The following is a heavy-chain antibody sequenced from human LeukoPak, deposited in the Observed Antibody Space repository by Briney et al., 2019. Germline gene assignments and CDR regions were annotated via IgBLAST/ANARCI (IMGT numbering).Heavy chain of an antibody. V-gene: IGHV1-69*06. CDR2: IIPIFGTA. CDR3: ARDSRWTYGSGSYYPNWFDP. D-gene: IGHD3-10*01. Sequence: SVKVSCKASGGTFSSYAISWVRQAPGQGLEWMGGIIPIFGTANYAQKFQGRVTITADKSTSTAYMELSSLRSEDTAVYYCARDSRWTYGSGSYYPNWFDPWGQGTLVTVSS. CDR1: GGTFSSYA. J-gene: IGHJ5*02.